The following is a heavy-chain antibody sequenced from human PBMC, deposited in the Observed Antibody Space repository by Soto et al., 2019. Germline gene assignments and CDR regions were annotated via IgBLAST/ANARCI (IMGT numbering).Heavy chain of an antibody. CDR1: GYTFTGYY. CDR3: ARGGSIAARPSPDYYYYYMDV. D-gene: IGHD6-6*01. CDR2: INPNSGGT. V-gene: IGHV1-2*04. Sequence: ASVKVSCKASGYTFTGYYMHWVRQAPGQGLEWMGWINPNSGGTNYAQKVQGWVTMTRDTSISTAYMELSRLRSDDTAVYYCARGGSIAARPSPDYYYYYMDVWGKGTTVTVSS. J-gene: IGHJ6*03.